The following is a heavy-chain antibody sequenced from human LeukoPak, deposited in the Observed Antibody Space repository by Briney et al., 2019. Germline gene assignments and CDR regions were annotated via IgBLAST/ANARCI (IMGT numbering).Heavy chain of an antibody. Sequence: SETLSLTCAVYGGYFSGYYWSWIRLPPGKGLEWIGEINHSGSTNYNPSLKSRVTISVDTSKNQFSLKLSSVTAADTAVYYCAARRVVGATTNWGQGTLVTVSS. CDR1: GGYFSGYY. D-gene: IGHD1-26*01. J-gene: IGHJ4*02. V-gene: IGHV4-34*01. CDR3: AARRVVGATTN. CDR2: INHSGST.